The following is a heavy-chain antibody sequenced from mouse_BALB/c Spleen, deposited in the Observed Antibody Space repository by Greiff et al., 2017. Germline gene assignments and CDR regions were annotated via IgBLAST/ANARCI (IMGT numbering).Heavy chain of an antibody. V-gene: IGHV5-9-4*01. J-gene: IGHJ4*01. CDR1: GFTFSSYA. CDR2: ISSGGSYT. CDR3: ARGGYGSSSYAVDY. Sequence: EVQVVESGGGLVKPGGSLKLSCAASGFTFSSYAMSWVRQSPEKRLEWVAEISSGGSYTYYPDTVTGRFTISRDNAKNTLYLEMSSLRSEDTAMYYCARGGYGSSSYAVDYWGQGTSVTVSS. D-gene: IGHD1-1*01.